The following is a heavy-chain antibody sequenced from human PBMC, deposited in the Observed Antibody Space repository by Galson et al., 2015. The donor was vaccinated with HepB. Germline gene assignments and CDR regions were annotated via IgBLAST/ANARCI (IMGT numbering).Heavy chain of an antibody. Sequence: SLRLSCAASGFTFTSYSMDWVRQAPGKGLEWVAVISYDGNNKYYADSVRGRFTISRDNSKNTLYLQMDSLRAEDTAVYYCARAPPNLNTVYYYYFYAMDVRGQGTTVTVSS. D-gene: IGHD2-2*02. CDR3: ARAPPNLNTVYYYYFYAMDV. CDR1: GFTFTSYS. CDR2: ISYDGNNK. V-gene: IGHV3-30*04. J-gene: IGHJ6*02.